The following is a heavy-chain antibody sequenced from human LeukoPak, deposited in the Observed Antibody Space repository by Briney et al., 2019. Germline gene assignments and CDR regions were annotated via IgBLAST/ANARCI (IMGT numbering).Heavy chain of an antibody. CDR1: GGPISSGGYY. J-gene: IGHJ3*02. D-gene: IGHD5-18*01. CDR3: ARGHTAMVMIAVAFDI. V-gene: IGHV4-30-2*01. Sequence: SQTLSLTCTVSGGPISSGGYYWSWIRQPPGKGLEWIGYIYHSGSTYYNPSLKSRVTISVDRSKIQFSLKLSSVTAADTAVYYCARGHTAMVMIAVAFDIWGQGTMVTVSS. CDR2: IYHSGST.